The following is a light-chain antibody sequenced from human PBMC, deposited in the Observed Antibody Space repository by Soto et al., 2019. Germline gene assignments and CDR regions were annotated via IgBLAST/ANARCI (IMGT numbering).Light chain of an antibody. V-gene: IGLV1-40*01. CDR3: QSYDSSLSRRWV. CDR1: GSNIGAGYP. CDR2: G. Sequence: QSVLTQPPSVSGAPGQRVTTSCTGSGSNIGAGYPVHWYQQLPGTAPKLLVAGNRPSGVPDRFSVSKSGASASLAITGLQAEDEADYYCQSYDSSLSRRWVFGGGTKVTVL. J-gene: IGLJ3*02.